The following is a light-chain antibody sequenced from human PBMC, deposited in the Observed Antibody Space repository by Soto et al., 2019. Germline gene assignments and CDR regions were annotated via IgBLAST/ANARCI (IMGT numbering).Light chain of an antibody. Sequence: EIVLTQSPATLSVSPGERATLSCRASQRISSNLGWYQQKPGQAPRLLIYGASTRASGIPARFSGSGSGTEFTLTISSLQSEDFAVYCCQQYNDWPPTFGQGTKVEIK. CDR2: GAS. CDR3: QQYNDWPPT. J-gene: IGKJ1*01. CDR1: QRISSN. V-gene: IGKV3-15*01.